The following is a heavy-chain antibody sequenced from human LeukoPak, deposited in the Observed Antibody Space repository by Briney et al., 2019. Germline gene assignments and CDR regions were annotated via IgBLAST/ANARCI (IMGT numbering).Heavy chain of an antibody. D-gene: IGHD1-26*01. J-gene: IGHJ4*02. CDR1: GFTFRSFG. V-gene: IGHV3-30*02. Sequence: PGGSLRLSCVASGFTFRSFGMHWVRQAPGKGLEWVAFIRYEGSNQYYVDSVKGRFTISRDNSKNTLYLQMNSLRAEDTAVYYCAKDYSGSYYGVYSPPLPDYWGQGTLVTVSS. CDR3: AKDYSGSYYGVYSPPLPDY. CDR2: IRYEGSNQ.